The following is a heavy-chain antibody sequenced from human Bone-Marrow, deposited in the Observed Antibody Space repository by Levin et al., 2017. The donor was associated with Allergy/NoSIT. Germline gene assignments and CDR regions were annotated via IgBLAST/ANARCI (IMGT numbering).Heavy chain of an antibody. Sequence: GGSLRLSCEGSGFTFSVAWLSWVRQAPGKGLEWLGRIRNKGAGGTADYAAPVKDRFIISREDSQNTLFLQMDSLKTEDSAVYFCTRYNRYSAMDVWGQGTTVSVS. V-gene: IGHV3-15*01. D-gene: IGHD1-1*01. CDR1: GFTFSVAW. J-gene: IGHJ6*02. CDR2: IRNKGAGGTA. CDR3: TRYNRYSAMDV.